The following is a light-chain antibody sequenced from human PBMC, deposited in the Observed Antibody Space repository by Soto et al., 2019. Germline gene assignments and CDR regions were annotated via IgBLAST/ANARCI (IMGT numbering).Light chain of an antibody. CDR3: QQYGSSPYT. CDR2: GVS. V-gene: IGKV3-20*01. CDR1: QTINSG. Sequence: EIVLTQSPGTLSLSPGERATLSCRASQTINSGLAWYQHKRGQAPRLLIYGVSVRAIGIPDRFGGSGSGTDLTITISRLEPEDFEVYFCQQYGSSPYTFGQGTKVDIK. J-gene: IGKJ2*01.